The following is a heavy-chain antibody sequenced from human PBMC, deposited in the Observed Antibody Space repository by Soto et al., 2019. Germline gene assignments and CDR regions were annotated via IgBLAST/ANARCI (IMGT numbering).Heavy chain of an antibody. CDR3: ARDLCSGGSCHWHY. Sequence: PSETLSLTCNVSGGPINSPDYYWTWIRQSPGKGLEWIGYMYYSGSTNYNPSLKSPITISVDTSTNQFSLKLSSVTAADTAVYYCARDLCSGGSCHWHYWGQGTLVTVSS. V-gene: IGHV4-61*08. CDR2: MYYSGST. J-gene: IGHJ4*02. D-gene: IGHD2-15*01. CDR1: GGPINSPDYY.